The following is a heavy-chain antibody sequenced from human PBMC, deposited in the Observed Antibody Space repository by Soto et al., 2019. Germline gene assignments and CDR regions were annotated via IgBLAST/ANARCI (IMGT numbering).Heavy chain of an antibody. D-gene: IGHD5-12*01. Sequence: KPSETLSLTCTVSGASISRNNWTWIRRPAGKGLEWIGRIYTSGSTNYNPSLKSRVTMSVDTSKNQFSLKLSSVTAADTAVYYCARVGLEGGYGMDVWGQGTTVTVSS. J-gene: IGHJ6*02. V-gene: IGHV4-4*07. CDR3: ARVGLEGGYGMDV. CDR2: IYTSGST. CDR1: GASISRNN.